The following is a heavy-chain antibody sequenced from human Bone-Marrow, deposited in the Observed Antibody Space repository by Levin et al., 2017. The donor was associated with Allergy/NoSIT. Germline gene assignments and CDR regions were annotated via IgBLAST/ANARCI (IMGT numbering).Heavy chain of an antibody. CDR1: GGSISSGGYS. V-gene: IGHV4-30-2*01. CDR3: ARSAAGKGNWFDP. CDR2: IYHSGST. Sequence: SETLSLTCAVSGGSISSGGYSWSWIRQPPGKGLEWIGYIYHSGSTYYNPSLKSRVTISVDRSKNQFSLKLSSVTAADTAVYYCARSAAGKGNWFDPWGQGTLVTVSS. J-gene: IGHJ5*02. D-gene: IGHD6-13*01.